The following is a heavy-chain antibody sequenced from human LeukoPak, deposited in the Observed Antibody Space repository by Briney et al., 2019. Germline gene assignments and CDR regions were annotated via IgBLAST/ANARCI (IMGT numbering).Heavy chain of an antibody. CDR1: GFSFSPYS. Sequence: GGSLRLSCAASGFSFSPYSMNWLRQAPGKGLEWVSYIDSSSGTIYYADSVRGRFTISGDNAKNSLYLQMNSLRAEDTAVYYCARVRSSYYYESSGYYLYDAFDIWGQGTMVTVSS. D-gene: IGHD3-22*01. V-gene: IGHV3-48*01. CDR3: ARVRSSYYYESSGYYLYDAFDI. CDR2: IDSSSGTI. J-gene: IGHJ3*02.